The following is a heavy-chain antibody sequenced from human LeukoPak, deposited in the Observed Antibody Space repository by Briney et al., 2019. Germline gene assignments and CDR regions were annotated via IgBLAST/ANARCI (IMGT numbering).Heavy chain of an antibody. CDR2: IYYSGST. CDR1: GVSISSYY. D-gene: IGHD6-13*01. CDR3: ARALPPGVYAFDI. J-gene: IGHJ3*02. V-gene: IGHV4-59*01. Sequence: SETLSLTCTVSGVSISSYYWTWIRQPPGEGLEWIGYIYYSGSTNYNPSLKSRVTISVDTSKNQFSLKVSSVTAADTAVYYCARALPPGVYAFDIWGQGTMVTVSS.